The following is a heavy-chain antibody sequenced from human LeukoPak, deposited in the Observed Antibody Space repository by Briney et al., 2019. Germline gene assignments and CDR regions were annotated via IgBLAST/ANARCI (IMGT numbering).Heavy chain of an antibody. CDR3: ARGPYSYDSSGAFDI. V-gene: IGHV4-61*02. CDR2: ISSSGST. D-gene: IGHD3-22*01. Sequence: SETLSLTCTVSGDSISSGDYYWSWIRQPAGKGLEWIGRISSSGSTNYNPSLESRVTISVDTSKNQFSLKLSSVTAADTAVYFCARGPYSYDSSGAFDIWGQGTMVTVSS. J-gene: IGHJ3*02. CDR1: GDSISSGDYY.